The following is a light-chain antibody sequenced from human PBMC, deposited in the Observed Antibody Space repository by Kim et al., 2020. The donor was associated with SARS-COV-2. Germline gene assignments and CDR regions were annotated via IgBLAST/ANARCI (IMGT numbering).Light chain of an antibody. CDR1: KLGDKY. Sequence: SYELTQPPSVSVSPGQTASITCSGDKLGDKYARWYQQKPGQSPVLVIYQDSKRPSGIPERFSGSNSGNTATLTISGPQAMDEADYYCQAWDSSTAVFGGGTQLTVL. CDR2: QDS. CDR3: QAWDSSTAV. V-gene: IGLV3-1*01. J-gene: IGLJ7*01.